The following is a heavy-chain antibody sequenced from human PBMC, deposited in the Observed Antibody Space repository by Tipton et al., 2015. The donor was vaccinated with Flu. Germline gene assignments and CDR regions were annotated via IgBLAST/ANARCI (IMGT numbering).Heavy chain of an antibody. J-gene: IGHJ4*02. CDR1: GYSFSTDW. V-gene: IGHV5-51*03. CDR3: VRVQISYGMPAAFLFEY. CDR2: ILPADSRT. Sequence: QLVQSGAEVMRPGKSLKISCKASGYSFSTDWIGWVCQVPDKGLEWMGIILPADSRTTYSPSVQGQVTISVDKSVNTAFLQWSSLKASDTAMYYCVRVQISYGMPAAFLFEYWGQGTLVTVSS. D-gene: IGHD3-16*01.